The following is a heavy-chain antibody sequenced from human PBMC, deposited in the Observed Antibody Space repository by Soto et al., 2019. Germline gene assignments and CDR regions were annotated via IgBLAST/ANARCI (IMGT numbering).Heavy chain of an antibody. D-gene: IGHD3-9*01. CDR1: GFTFSDYY. Sequence: GGSLRLSCAASGFTFSDYYMSWIRQAPGKGLEWVSYISSSGSTIYYADSVKGRFTISRDNAKNSLYLQMNSLRAEDTAVYYCARAPDILTGTDAFDIWGQGTMVTVSS. CDR2: ISSSGSTI. J-gene: IGHJ3*02. CDR3: ARAPDILTGTDAFDI. V-gene: IGHV3-11*01.